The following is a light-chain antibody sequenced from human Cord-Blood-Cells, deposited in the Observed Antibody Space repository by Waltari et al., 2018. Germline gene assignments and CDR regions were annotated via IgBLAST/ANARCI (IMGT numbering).Light chain of an antibody. V-gene: IGKV3-11*01. CDR2: DAS. CDR1: QSVSSY. CDR3: QQRSNWPLT. J-gene: IGKJ4*01. Sequence: EIVLTQSPATLSLSPGERATLSGRASQSVSSYLAWYQQKPGQAPRLLIYDASNRATGIPARFSGSGSETDFTLTISSLEPEDFAVYYCQQRSNWPLTFGGGTKVEIK.